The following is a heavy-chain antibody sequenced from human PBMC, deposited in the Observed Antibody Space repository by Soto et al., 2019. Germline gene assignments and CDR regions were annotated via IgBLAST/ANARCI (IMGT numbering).Heavy chain of an antibody. CDR1: GYSFTSYW. CDR2: IYPGDSDT. Sequence: PGESLKISCKGSGYSFTSYWIGWVRQMPGKGLEWMGIIYPGDSDTRYSPSFQGQVTISAVKSISTAYLQWSSLKASDTAMYYCGRLTLITGTPRRDYYYGMDVWGQGTTVTVSS. V-gene: IGHV5-51*01. D-gene: IGHD1-7*01. CDR3: GRLTLITGTPRRDYYYGMDV. J-gene: IGHJ6*02.